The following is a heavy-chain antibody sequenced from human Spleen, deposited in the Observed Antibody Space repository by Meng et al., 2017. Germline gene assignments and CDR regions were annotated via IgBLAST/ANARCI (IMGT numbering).Heavy chain of an antibody. CDR3: ARGPTTMAHDFDY. Sequence: SETLSLTCGVSGGSISSSNWWSWVRQSPGKGLEWIGRIYTSGSTNYNPSLESRATISVDTSQNNLSLKLSSVTAADSAVYYCARGPTTMAHDFDYWGQGTLVTVSS. CDR1: GGSISSSNW. D-gene: IGHD4-11*01. CDR2: IYTSGST. V-gene: IGHV4-4*02. J-gene: IGHJ4*02.